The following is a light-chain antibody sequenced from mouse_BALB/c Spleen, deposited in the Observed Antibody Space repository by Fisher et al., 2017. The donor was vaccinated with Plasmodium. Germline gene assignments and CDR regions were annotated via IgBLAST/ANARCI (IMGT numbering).Light chain of an antibody. CDR3: QQSNSWPLT. J-gene: IGKJ5*01. CDR1: QSTSNN. CDR2: YAS. V-gene: IGKV5-43*01. Sequence: DIVITQTPATLSVTPGDSVSLSCRASQSTSNNLHWYQQKSHASPRLLIKYASQSISGIPSRFSGSGSGTDFTLSINSVETEDFGMYFCQQSNSWPLTFGAGTKLELK.